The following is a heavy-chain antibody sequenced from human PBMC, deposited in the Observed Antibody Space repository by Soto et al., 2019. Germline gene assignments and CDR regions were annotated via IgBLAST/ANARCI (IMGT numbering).Heavy chain of an antibody. CDR3: ARTYYHDSSGYYRDNYYGMDV. D-gene: IGHD3-22*01. CDR1: GGTLSKYA. V-gene: IGHV1-69*13. Sequence: SVKVSCKASGGTLSKYAISWVRQAPGQGLEWMGGIIPLFGTANYAQKFQGRVTITADESTGTAYIELSSLRSEDTAVYYCARTYYHDSSGYYRDNYYGMDVWGHGTTVTVSS. CDR2: IIPLFGTA. J-gene: IGHJ6*02.